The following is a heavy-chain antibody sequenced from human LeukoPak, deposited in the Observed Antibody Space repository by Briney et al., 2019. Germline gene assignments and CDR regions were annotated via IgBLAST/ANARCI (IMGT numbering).Heavy chain of an antibody. V-gene: IGHV4-34*01. Sequence: PSETLSLTCAVYGGSFSGYFWNWIRQPPGKGLEWIGEINHSGSANYDPSLKSRVTISVDTSKNQFSLKLSSVTAADTAVYYCASTRGYSYGEYFDYWGQGTLVTVSS. CDR1: GGSFSGYF. D-gene: IGHD5-18*01. CDR2: INHSGSA. CDR3: ASTRGYSYGEYFDY. J-gene: IGHJ4*02.